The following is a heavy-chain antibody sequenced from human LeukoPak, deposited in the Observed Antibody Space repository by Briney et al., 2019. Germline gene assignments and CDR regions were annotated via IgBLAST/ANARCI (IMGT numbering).Heavy chain of an antibody. V-gene: IGHV4-38-2*02. CDR2: IYHSGST. D-gene: IGHD6-6*01. CDR3: ARVSFVKGSSSGNFDY. Sequence: SETLSLTCTVSGYSISSGYYWGWIRQPPGKGLEWIGSIYHSGSTYYNPSLKSRVTISVDTSKNQFSLKLSSVTVADTAVYYCARVSFVKGSSSGNFDYWGQGTLVTVSS. J-gene: IGHJ4*02. CDR1: GYSISSGYY.